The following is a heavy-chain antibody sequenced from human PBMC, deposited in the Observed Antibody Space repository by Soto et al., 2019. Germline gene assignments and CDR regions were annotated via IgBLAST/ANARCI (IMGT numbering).Heavy chain of an antibody. CDR1: GGTFSSYT. J-gene: IGHJ4*02. D-gene: IGHD5-12*01. V-gene: IGHV1-69*08. CDR2: IIPILGIA. CDR3: ARDREDGYNWG. Sequence: QVQLVQSGAEVKKPGSSVKVSCKASGGTFSSYTISWVRQAPGQGLGWMGRIIPILGIANYAQKFQGRVTISADKSTSTAYMGPGSLRSEDPAVYYCARDREDGYNWGGGQGTLVTVSS.